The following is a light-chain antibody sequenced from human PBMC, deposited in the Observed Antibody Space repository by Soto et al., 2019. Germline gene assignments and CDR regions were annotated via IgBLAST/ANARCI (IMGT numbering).Light chain of an antibody. CDR3: QQYNDNWT. CDR2: KAS. CDR1: QSISSW. J-gene: IGKJ1*01. Sequence: DIQMTQSPSTLSASVGDRVTITCRASQSISSWLAWYQQKPGTAPKLLIYKASTLQSGVPSRFSGSGSGTEFTLTVRSLQSDDSATYYCQQYNDNWTFGQGTKVEIK. V-gene: IGKV1-5*03.